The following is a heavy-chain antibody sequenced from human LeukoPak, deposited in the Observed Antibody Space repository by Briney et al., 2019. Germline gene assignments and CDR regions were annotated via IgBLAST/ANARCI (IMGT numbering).Heavy chain of an antibody. CDR1: GFTFSSYA. J-gene: IGHJ4*02. CDR3: ARDRMAAY. D-gene: IGHD5-24*01. V-gene: IGHV3-30*04. CDR2: ISYDGSNK. Sequence: GGSLRPSCAASGFTFSSYAMHWVRQAPGKGLEWVAVISYDGSNKYYADSVKGRFTISRDNSKNTLYLQMNSLRAEDTAVYYCARDRMAAYWGQGTLVTVSS.